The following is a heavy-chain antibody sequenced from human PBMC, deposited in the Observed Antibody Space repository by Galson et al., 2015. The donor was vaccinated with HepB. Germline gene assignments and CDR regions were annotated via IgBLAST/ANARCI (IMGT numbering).Heavy chain of an antibody. CDR1: GFTFSSYG. Sequence: SLRLSCAASGFTFSSYGMHWVRQAPGKGLEWVAVIWYDGSNKYYADSVKGRFTISRDNSKNTLYLQMNSLRAEDTAVYYCARGSSGWIDTRIDYWGQGTLVTVSS. D-gene: IGHD6-19*01. V-gene: IGHV3-33*01. CDR2: IWYDGSNK. J-gene: IGHJ4*02. CDR3: ARGSSGWIDTRIDY.